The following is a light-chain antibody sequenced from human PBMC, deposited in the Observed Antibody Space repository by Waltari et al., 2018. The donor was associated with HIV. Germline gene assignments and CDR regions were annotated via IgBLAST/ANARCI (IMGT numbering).Light chain of an antibody. CDR3: SSYAGNHNHV. CDR1: SSDVGGYNS. Sequence: QSALVQPPSASASPGQSVTISCTGTSSDVGGYNSVSWYQPPPGQAPKLMIYEVSKWPSGVPDRFSGSKSGNTASLIVPVLQAEDEAEYYCSSYAGNHNHVFGSGTKLTVL. CDR2: EVS. V-gene: IGLV2-8*01. J-gene: IGLJ1*01.